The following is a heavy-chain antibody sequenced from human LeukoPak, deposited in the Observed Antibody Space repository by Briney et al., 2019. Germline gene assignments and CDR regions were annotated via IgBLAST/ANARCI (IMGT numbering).Heavy chain of an antibody. J-gene: IGHJ4*02. CDR1: GASVSGYY. CDR2: IYYSGST. Sequence: ASETLSLTCAVSGASVSGYYWSWIRQPPGKGLEWIGYIYYSGSTNYNPSLKSRVTISVDTSKNQFSLKLSSVTAADTAVYYCARAGGYPPNPLYDYWGQGTLVTVSS. CDR3: ARAGGYPPNPLYDY. D-gene: IGHD2-2*02. V-gene: IGHV4-59*02.